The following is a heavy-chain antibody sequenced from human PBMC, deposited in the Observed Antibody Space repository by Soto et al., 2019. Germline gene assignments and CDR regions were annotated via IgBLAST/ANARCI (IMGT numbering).Heavy chain of an antibody. J-gene: IGHJ4*02. CDR3: ARDGGIAVAGTPHFDY. D-gene: IGHD6-19*01. CDR2: IYYSGST. V-gene: IGHV4-30-4*01. Sequence: QVQLQESGPGLVKPSQTLSLTCTVSGGSISSGDYYWSWIRQPPGKGLEWIGYIYYSGSTYYNPSLMSRVTISVDTSKNPFSLKLSSVTAADTAVYYCARDGGIAVAGTPHFDYWGQGTLVTVSS. CDR1: GGSISSGDYY.